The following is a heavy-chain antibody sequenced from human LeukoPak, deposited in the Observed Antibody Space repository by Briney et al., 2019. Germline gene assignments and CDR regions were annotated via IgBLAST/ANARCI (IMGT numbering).Heavy chain of an antibody. Sequence: PSETLSLTCAVYGGSFSGYYWSWIRQPPGKGLEWIGEINHSGSTNYNPSLKSRVTISVDTSKNQFSLKLSSVTAADTAVYYCAGGGSGASFDYWGQGTLVTVSS. D-gene: IGHD1-26*01. V-gene: IGHV4-34*01. CDR3: AGGGSGASFDY. J-gene: IGHJ4*02. CDR1: GGSFSGYY. CDR2: INHSGST.